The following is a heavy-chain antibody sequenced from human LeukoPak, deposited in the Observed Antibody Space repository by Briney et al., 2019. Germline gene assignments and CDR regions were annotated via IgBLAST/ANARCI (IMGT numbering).Heavy chain of an antibody. CDR3: ARGGYYAASDI. CDR1: GLTFSSHA. Sequence: TGGSLRLSCAASGLTFSSHAMHWVRQAPGKGLEYVSAIVSNGGNTYYADSVRGRFTISRDNSKDTVYLQMGSLRPEDTAVYYCARGGYYAASDICGEGALVTVSS. J-gene: IGHJ4*02. V-gene: IGHV3-64*02. D-gene: IGHD3-3*01. CDR2: IVSNGGNT.